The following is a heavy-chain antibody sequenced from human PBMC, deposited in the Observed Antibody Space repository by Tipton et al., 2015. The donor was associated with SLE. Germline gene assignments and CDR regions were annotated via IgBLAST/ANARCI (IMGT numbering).Heavy chain of an antibody. J-gene: IGHJ3*02. D-gene: IGHD6-19*01. CDR1: GFTFSSYA. Sequence: SLRLSCAASGFTFSSYAMSWVRQAPGKGLEWVSAISAGGGSTYYADSVKGRFTISRDNSKNTLYLQMNSLRAEDTAVYYCAKPLPSGWVHDAFDIWGQGTLVTVSS. CDR2: ISAGGGST. V-gene: IGHV3-23*01. CDR3: AKPLPSGWVHDAFDI.